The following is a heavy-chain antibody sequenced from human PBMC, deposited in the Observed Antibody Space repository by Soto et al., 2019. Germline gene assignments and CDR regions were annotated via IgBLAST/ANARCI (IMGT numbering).Heavy chain of an antibody. J-gene: IGHJ4*02. Sequence: VGSLRLSCAASGFPFSRHSMNWVRQAPGKGLEWVALISHDSTFIYYADSVKGRFTVSRDNDNNSVFLQMNSLRTEDTALYYCVRERGWRLYFDYWDQGAQVTVSS. CDR1: GFPFSRHS. CDR2: ISHDSTFI. V-gene: IGHV3-21*01. CDR3: VRERGWRLYFDY.